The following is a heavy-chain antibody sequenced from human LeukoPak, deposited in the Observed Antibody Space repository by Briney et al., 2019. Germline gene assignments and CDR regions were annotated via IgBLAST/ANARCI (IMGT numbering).Heavy chain of an antibody. CDR3: AKDLSSSWYPFDY. D-gene: IGHD6-13*01. Sequence: GGSLRLSCAASGFTFSSYGMHWVRQAPGKGLEWVAVIWYGGSNKYYADSVKGRFTISRDNSKNTLYLQMNSLRAEDTAVYYCAKDLSSSWYPFDYWGQGTLVTVSS. CDR1: GFTFSSYG. CDR2: IWYGGSNK. V-gene: IGHV3-33*06. J-gene: IGHJ4*02.